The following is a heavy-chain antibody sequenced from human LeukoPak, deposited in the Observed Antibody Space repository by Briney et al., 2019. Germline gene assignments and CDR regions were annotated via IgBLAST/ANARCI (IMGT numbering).Heavy chain of an antibody. V-gene: IGHV3-53*05. CDR3: ARAIDSSDYYDLDAFDI. CDR2: IYSGGST. Sequence: GSLRLSCAASGFTVSSNYMSWVRQAPGKGLEWVSVIYSGGSTYYADSVKGRFTISRDNSKNTLYLQMNSLRAEDTAVYYCARAIDSSDYYDLDAFDIWGQGTMVTVSS. J-gene: IGHJ3*02. D-gene: IGHD3-22*01. CDR1: GFTVSSNY.